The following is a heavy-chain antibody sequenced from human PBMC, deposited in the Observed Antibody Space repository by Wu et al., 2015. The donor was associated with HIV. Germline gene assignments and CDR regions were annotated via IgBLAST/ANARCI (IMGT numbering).Heavy chain of an antibody. D-gene: IGHD1-26*01. J-gene: IGHJ4*02. CDR1: GGTFSSYA. Sequence: QVQLVQSGAEVKKPGSSVKVSCKASGGTFSSYAISWVRQAPGQGLEWMGRIIPIFGTANYAQKFQGRVTITADESTSTAYMELSSLRSEDTAVYYCARDPQSTYSGSYSAPDYWGQGTLVTVSS. CDR2: IIPIFGTA. V-gene: IGHV1-69*13. CDR3: ARDPQSTYSGSYSAPDY.